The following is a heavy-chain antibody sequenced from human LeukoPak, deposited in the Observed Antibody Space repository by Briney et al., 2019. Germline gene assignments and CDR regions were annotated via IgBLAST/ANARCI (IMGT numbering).Heavy chain of an antibody. Sequence: GGSLRLSCAASGFTFSSYSMNWVRQAPWKGLEWVSYISSSSSSIYYADSVKGRFTISRDNAKNSLYLQMNSLRAEDTAVYYCARDSYSGRGMDVWGKGTTVTVSS. CDR2: ISSSSSSI. CDR3: ARDSYSGRGMDV. V-gene: IGHV3-48*01. D-gene: IGHD1-26*01. CDR1: GFTFSSYS. J-gene: IGHJ6*04.